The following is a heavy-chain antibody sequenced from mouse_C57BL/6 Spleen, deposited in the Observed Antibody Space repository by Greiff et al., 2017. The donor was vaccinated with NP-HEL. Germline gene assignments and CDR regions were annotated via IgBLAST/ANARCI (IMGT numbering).Heavy chain of an antibody. CDR3: ARKEDDFDY. CDR1: GYTFTSYW. J-gene: IGHJ2*01. V-gene: IGHV1-50*01. CDR2: IDPSDSSP. Sequence: VQLQQPGAELVKPGASVKLSCKASGYTFTSYWMQWVKQRPGQGLEWIGEIDPSDSSPNYNQKFKGKATLTVDTSSSTAYMQLSSLTSEDSAVYYCARKEDDFDYWGQGTTLTVSS.